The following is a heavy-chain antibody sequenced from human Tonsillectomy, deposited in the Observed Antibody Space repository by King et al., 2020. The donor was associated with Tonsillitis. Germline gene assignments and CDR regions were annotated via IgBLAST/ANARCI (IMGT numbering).Heavy chain of an antibody. D-gene: IGHD6-19*01. Sequence: VQLVESGGGLVQPGGSLRLSCGASGFTVSSSYMSWVRQAPGKGLEWVSDIYGGDTTYYAGPVKGRFTISRDNSKNTLYLQMNSLRAEDTALYYCAGDIRNPSGYTSGWPRFDYWGQGALVTVSS. CDR2: IYGGDTT. CDR1: GFTVSSSY. V-gene: IGHV3-66*01. J-gene: IGHJ4*02. CDR3: AGDIRNPSGYTSGWPRFDY.